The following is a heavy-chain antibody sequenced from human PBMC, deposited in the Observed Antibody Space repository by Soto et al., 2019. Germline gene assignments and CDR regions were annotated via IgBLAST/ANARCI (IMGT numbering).Heavy chain of an antibody. D-gene: IGHD1-26*01. Sequence: QVQLQQWGAGLLKPSETLSLTCGVYGGSFSGHHWSLIRQPPGKGLEWIGEINHGGNTNYNPSLESRVTISVDTSKKQFSLRLPSVTAADTAVYYCARGDGATGGYSFYVDVGGKGITVTVTS. CDR3: ARGDGATGGYSFYVDV. V-gene: IGHV4-34*01. J-gene: IGHJ6*03. CDR1: GGSFSGHH. CDR2: INHGGNT.